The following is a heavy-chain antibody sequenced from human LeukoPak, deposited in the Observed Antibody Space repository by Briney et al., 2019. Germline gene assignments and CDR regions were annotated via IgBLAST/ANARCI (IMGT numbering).Heavy chain of an antibody. V-gene: IGHV3-74*03. D-gene: IGHD6-19*01. CDR2: INSDVYSI. Sequence: RGRSLRLACAASGFSFSGYWMHWVRQAPGKGLVWVSRINSDVYSITYADSVKGRFTISRNNAKNTLYLQMNSLIAEDTAVYFCTRAGYSSGFDSWGQGTLVTVSS. J-gene: IGHJ5*01. CDR1: GFSFSGYW. CDR3: TRAGYSSGFDS.